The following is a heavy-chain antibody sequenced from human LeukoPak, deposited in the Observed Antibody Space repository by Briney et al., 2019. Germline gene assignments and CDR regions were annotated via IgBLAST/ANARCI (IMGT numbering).Heavy chain of an antibody. Sequence: ASVKVSCKASGYTFTGYYMHWVRQAPGQGLEWMGWINPNSGGTNYAQKFQGRVTMTRDTSISTAYMELGRLRSDDTAVYYCAREVGYDSSEDYWGQGTLVTVSS. D-gene: IGHD5-12*01. V-gene: IGHV1-2*02. CDR1: GYTFTGYY. CDR3: AREVGYDSSEDY. J-gene: IGHJ4*02. CDR2: INPNSGGT.